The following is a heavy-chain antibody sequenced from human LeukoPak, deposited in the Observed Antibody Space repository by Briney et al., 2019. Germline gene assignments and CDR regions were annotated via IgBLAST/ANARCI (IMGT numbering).Heavy chain of an antibody. J-gene: IGHJ5*02. D-gene: IGHD1-7*01. CDR3: ARRELLGGNWFDP. CDR2: ISAYNGNT. Sequence: GASVNVSCKSSGYTFTSYGIRWVRQPPGQGLELMGLISAYNGNTNYAQKLQVRVNITTDTATTTAYMELRNLRSDDTAVYYCARRELLGGNWFDPWGQGTLVTVSS. CDR1: GYTFTSYG. V-gene: IGHV1-18*01.